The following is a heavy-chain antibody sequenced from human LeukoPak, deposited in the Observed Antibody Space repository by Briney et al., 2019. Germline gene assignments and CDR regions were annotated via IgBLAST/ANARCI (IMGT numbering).Heavy chain of an antibody. V-gene: IGHV4-59*01. CDR3: ASTPRRGGSLYY. J-gene: IGHJ4*02. D-gene: IGHD1-26*01. Sequence: SETLSVTCTVSGGSISSDYWSWIRQPPGKGLEWIGYIYYSGSTNYNPSLKSRVTISVDTSKNQFSLKLSSVTAADTAVYYCASTPRRGGSLYYWGQGTLVTVSS. CDR1: GGSISSDY. CDR2: IYYSGST.